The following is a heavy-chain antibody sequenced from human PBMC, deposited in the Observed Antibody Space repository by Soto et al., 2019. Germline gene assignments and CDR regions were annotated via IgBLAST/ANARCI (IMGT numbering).Heavy chain of an antibody. CDR2: ISGSGGST. V-gene: IGHV3-23*01. D-gene: IGHD6-19*01. J-gene: IGHJ1*01. Sequence: GGSLRLSCAASGFTFSSYAMSWVRQAPGKGLEWVSAISGSGGSTYYADSVKGRFTISRDNSKNTLYLQMNSLRAEDTAVYYCAKERSPGYSSGWYGEYFTHGGKGYMVTVSS. CDR3: AKERSPGYSSGWYGEYFTH. CDR1: GFTFSSYA.